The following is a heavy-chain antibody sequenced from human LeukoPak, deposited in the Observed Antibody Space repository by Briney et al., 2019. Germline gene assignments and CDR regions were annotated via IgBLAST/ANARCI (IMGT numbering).Heavy chain of an antibody. J-gene: IGHJ4*02. CDR2: IWYDGSNK. CDR1: GFTFSSYG. V-gene: IGHV3-33*01. D-gene: IGHD5-18*01. CDR3: ARDAYPDTAMVNF. Sequence: GGSLRLSCAASGFTFSSYGMHWVRQAPGKGLVWVAVIWYDGSNKHYGDSVKARYTISRDNSKNALYLQMNSLRAEDTAVYYCARDAYPDTAMVNFWGQGTLVTVSS.